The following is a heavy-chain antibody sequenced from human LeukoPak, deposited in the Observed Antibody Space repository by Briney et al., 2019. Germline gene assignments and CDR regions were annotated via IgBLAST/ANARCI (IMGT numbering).Heavy chain of an antibody. V-gene: IGHV3-53*01. CDR3: VRDSWTYSFDY. J-gene: IGHJ4*02. D-gene: IGHD6-13*01. Sequence: PGGSLRLSCAVSGFSVSNNYMSWVRQAPGKGLEWVSIIYTGGNTYYAASVKGRLTISRENSKNTLYLQMSILSAEDTAIYYCVRDSWTYSFDYWGQGTLVTVSS. CDR2: IYTGGNT. CDR1: GFSVSNNY.